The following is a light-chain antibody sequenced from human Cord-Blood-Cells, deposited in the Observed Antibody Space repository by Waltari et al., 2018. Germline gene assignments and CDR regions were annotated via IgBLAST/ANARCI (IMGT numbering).Light chain of an antibody. CDR3: MQALQTPRT. CDR2: LGS. V-gene: IGKV2-28*01. J-gene: IGKJ1*01. CDR1: QSLLHINGSNY. Sequence: DIVRTQSPLSLPVTPGEPASISCRSSQSLLHINGSNYLDWYLQKPGQSPQLLIYLGSNRASGVPDRFSGSGSGTDFTLKISRVEAEDVGVYYCMQALQTPRTFGQGTKVEIK.